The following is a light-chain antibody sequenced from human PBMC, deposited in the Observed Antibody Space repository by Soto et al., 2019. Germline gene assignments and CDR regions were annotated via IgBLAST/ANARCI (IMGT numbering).Light chain of an antibody. Sequence: QPVVTQSSSASASLGSSVKLTCTLSSGHSSYIIAWHQQQPGKAPRYLMKLEGSGSYNKGSGVPDRFSCSSSGADRYLTISNLQFEDEADYYCETWDSNTRVFGGGTKLTVL. J-gene: IGLJ3*02. CDR2: LEGSGSY. CDR3: ETWDSNTRV. CDR1: SGHSSYI. V-gene: IGLV4-60*02.